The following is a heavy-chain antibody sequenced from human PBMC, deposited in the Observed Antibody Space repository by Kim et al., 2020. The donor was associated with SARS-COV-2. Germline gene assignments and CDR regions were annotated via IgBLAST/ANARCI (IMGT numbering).Heavy chain of an antibody. CDR3: ARGTRQWLVRGPYYYYMDG. Sequence: SETLSLTCAVYGGSFSGYYWSWIRQPPGKGLEWIGEINHSGSTNYNPSLKSRVTISADTSKNQFSLKLSSVTAADTAVYYCARGTRQWLVRGPYYYYMDGWGKGTRVTVSS. J-gene: IGHJ6*03. V-gene: IGHV4-34*01. D-gene: IGHD6-19*01. CDR1: GGSFSGYY. CDR2: INHSGST.